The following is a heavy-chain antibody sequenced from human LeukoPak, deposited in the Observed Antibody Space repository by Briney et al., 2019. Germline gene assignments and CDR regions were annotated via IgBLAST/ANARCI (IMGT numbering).Heavy chain of an antibody. CDR2: ISYDGSNK. V-gene: IGHV3-30*01. J-gene: IGHJ4*02. Sequence: PGRSMRLSCAAYGFTFSSYAMHWDRQAPGKGLEWVAVISYDGSNKYYADSVKDRFTISRDNSKNTLYLQMNSLRAEDTAVYYCARDYSSSGWSFVYWGQGTLVAVSS. CDR3: ARDYSSSGWSFVY. CDR1: GFTFSSYA. D-gene: IGHD6-19*01.